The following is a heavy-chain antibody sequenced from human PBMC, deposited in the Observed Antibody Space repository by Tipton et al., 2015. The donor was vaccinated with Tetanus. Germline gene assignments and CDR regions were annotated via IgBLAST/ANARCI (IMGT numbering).Heavy chain of an antibody. CDR1: GGTFSTYG. Sequence: QSGAEVKKPGSSVKVSCKASGGTFSTYGISWVRQAPGQGLEWMGGIIPIFDTTNYAQKFQGRVTITADKSTSTAYMELSSLRSDDTAVYYCTTPARYCSGGSCYLASDYWGQGTLVTVSS. J-gene: IGHJ4*02. CDR3: TTPARYCSGGSCYLASDY. V-gene: IGHV1-69*06. D-gene: IGHD2-15*01. CDR2: IIPIFDTT.